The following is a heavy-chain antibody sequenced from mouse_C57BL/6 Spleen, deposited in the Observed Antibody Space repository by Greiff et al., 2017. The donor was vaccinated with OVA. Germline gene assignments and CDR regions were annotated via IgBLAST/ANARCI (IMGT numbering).Heavy chain of an antibody. Sequence: VKLMESGAELVKPGASVKISCKASGYAFSSYWMNWVKQRPGKGLEWIGQIYPGDGDTNYNGKFKGKATLTADKSSSTAYMQLSSLTSEDSAVYFCARAYYYGSSYEYFDVWGTGTTVTVSS. CDR3: ARAYYYGSSYEYFDV. D-gene: IGHD1-1*01. V-gene: IGHV1-80*01. CDR2: IYPGDGDT. J-gene: IGHJ1*03. CDR1: GYAFSSYW.